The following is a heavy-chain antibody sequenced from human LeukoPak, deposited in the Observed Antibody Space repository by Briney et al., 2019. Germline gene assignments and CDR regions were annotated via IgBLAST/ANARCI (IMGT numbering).Heavy chain of an antibody. Sequence: ASVKVSCKASGYTFTSYDINWVRQATGQGLEWMGWMNPNSGNTGYAQKFQGRVTMTRNTSISTAYMELSSLRSEDTAVYYCARARSGSSRMVVAATPPFDPWGQGTLVIVSS. CDR1: GYTFTSYD. CDR3: ARARSGSSRMVVAATPPFDP. CDR2: MNPNSGNT. V-gene: IGHV1-8*01. J-gene: IGHJ5*02. D-gene: IGHD2-15*01.